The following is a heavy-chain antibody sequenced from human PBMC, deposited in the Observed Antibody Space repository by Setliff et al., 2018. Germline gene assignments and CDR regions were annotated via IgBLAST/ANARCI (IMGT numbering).Heavy chain of an antibody. V-gene: IGHV4-34*01. D-gene: IGHD2-15*01. CDR1: GGTFSDYY. J-gene: IGHJ4*02. CDR2: INHSGST. Sequence: PSETLSLTCAAYGGTFSDYYWTWIRQPPGKGLEWIGEINHSGSTNYNPSLKSRVTISIDTSKNQFSLKLSSVTAADTAVYYCARDRVVVLAGRRGFYFDYWGQGTLVTVSS. CDR3: ARDRVVVLAGRRGFYFDY.